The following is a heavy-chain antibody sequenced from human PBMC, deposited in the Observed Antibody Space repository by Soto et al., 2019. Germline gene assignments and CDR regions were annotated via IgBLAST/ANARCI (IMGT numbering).Heavy chain of an antibody. CDR1: GYTFTSYG. Sequence: QVQLVQSGAEVKKPGASVKGSCKASGYTFTSYGISWVRQAPGQGLEWMGWISAYNGNTKYAQKLQGRVTMTTDTATSPAYMEVRSLRSDDTAVYYCARDLAVGLVDYWGQGTLVTVSS. CDR3: ARDLAVGLVDY. J-gene: IGHJ4*02. CDR2: ISAYNGNT. D-gene: IGHD6-19*01. V-gene: IGHV1-18*01.